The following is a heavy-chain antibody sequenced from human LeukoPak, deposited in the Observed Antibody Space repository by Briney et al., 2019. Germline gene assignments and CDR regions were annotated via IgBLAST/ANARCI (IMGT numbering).Heavy chain of an antibody. J-gene: IGHJ4*02. Sequence: GGSLRLSCAASGFTFSSYAMSWVRQAPGKGLEWVSAISGSGGSTYYADSVKGRFTISRDNSKNTLYLQMNSLRAEDTAVYYCTKVGCSDYYGSGPLFDYWGQGTLVTVSS. D-gene: IGHD3-10*01. CDR1: GFTFSSYA. CDR3: TKVGCSDYYGSGPLFDY. V-gene: IGHV3-23*01. CDR2: ISGSGGST.